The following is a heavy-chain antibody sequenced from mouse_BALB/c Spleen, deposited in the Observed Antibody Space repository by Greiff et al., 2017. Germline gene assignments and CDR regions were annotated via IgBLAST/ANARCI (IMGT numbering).Heavy chain of an antibody. CDR2: ISSGGSYT. J-gene: IGHJ4*01. D-gene: IGHD1-1*01. CDR3: ARQGYYGSSYNYAMDY. Sequence: EVMLVESGGDLVKPGGSLKLSCAASGFTFSSYGMSWVRQTPDKRLEWVATISSGGSYTYSPDSVKGRFTISRDNAKNTLYLQMSSLKSEDTAMYYCARQGYYGSSYNYAMDYWGQGTSVTVSS. CDR1: GFTFSSYG. V-gene: IGHV5-6*01.